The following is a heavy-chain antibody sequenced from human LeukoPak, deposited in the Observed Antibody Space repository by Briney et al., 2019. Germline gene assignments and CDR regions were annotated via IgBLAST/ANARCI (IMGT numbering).Heavy chain of an antibody. J-gene: IGHJ4*02. V-gene: IGHV3-23*01. Sequence: GGSLRLSCAASGFTFSSYAMSWVRQAPGKGLEWVSAISGSGGSTYYADSVKGRFTISRDNSKNTLYLQMNSLRAEDTAVYYCAKDLNLYYYDSSGYYDYWGQGTLVPVSS. CDR3: AKDLNLYYYDSSGYYDY. D-gene: IGHD3-22*01. CDR2: ISGSGGST. CDR1: GFTFSSYA.